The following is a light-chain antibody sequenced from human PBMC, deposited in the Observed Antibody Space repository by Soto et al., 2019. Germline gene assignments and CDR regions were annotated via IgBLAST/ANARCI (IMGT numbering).Light chain of an antibody. CDR2: DAS. CDR1: QTISSW. V-gene: IGKV1-5*01. Sequence: DIQMTQSPSTLSGSVGDRVTITCRVSQTISSWLAWYQQKPGKAPKLLIYDASSLEGGVPSRFSGSGSGTEFTLTISGLQPDDFATYYCQQYNSFSWTFGQGTKVDIK. J-gene: IGKJ1*01. CDR3: QQYNSFSWT.